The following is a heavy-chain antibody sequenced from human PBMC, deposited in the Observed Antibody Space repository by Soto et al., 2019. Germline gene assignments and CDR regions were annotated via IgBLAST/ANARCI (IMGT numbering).Heavy chain of an antibody. V-gene: IGHV3-66*01. CDR1: GFTVSSNY. CDR3: ARDGWASV. D-gene: IGHD1-26*01. CDR2: FDSGGNT. Sequence: PGGSLRLSCAASGFTVSSNYMNWVRQAPGKGLEWVSVFDSGGNTYYADTVKGRFTISRDESKNTLYLQMNSLRADDTAVYYCARDGWASVWGKGTTVTVSS. J-gene: IGHJ6*04.